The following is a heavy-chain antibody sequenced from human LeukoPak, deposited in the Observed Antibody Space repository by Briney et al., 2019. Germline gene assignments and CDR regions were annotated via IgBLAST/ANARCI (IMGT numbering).Heavy chain of an antibody. CDR3: ARDQVTLRYFDWPKAGLYFDY. CDR2: ISAYNGNT. V-gene: IGHV1-18*01. CDR1: GYTFTSYG. Sequence: GASVKVSCKASGYTFTSYGISWVRQAPGQGLEWMGWISAYNGNTNYAQKLQGRVTMTTDTSTSTAYMELRSLRSDDTAVYYCARDQVTLRYFDWPKAGLYFDYWGQGTLVTVSS. J-gene: IGHJ4*02. D-gene: IGHD3-9*01.